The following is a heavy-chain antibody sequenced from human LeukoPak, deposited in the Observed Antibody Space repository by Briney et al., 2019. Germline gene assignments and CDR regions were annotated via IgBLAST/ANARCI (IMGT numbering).Heavy chain of an antibody. D-gene: IGHD3-3*01. CDR3: ASWSGYSK. J-gene: IGHJ4*02. CDR1: GYTFGTYD. V-gene: IGHV1-8*01. CDR2: MNPNSGNT. Sequence: ASVKVSCEASGYTFGTYDIHWVPQATGQGLEWMGWMNPNSGNTGYAQKFQGRVTMTRNISISTAYMELSSLRSEDTAVYYCASWSGYSKWGQGTLVTVSS.